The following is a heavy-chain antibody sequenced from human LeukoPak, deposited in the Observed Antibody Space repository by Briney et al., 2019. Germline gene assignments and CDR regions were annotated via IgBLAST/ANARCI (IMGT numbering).Heavy chain of an antibody. J-gene: IGHJ4*02. CDR1: GFTFGDYD. D-gene: IGHD1-26*01. Sequence: SLRLSCTASGFTFGDYDMSWVRQAPGKGLEWVGFIRSKAYGGTIEYAASVKGRFTISRDDSKSIAYLKMNSLKTEDTDVYYCSCSGSYFGPFDYWGQGTLVTVSS. CDR2: IRSKAYGGTI. CDR3: SCSGSYFGPFDY. V-gene: IGHV3-49*04.